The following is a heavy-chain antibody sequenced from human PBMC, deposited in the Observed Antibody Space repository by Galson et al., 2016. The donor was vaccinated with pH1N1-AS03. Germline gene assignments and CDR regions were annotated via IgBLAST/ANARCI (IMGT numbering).Heavy chain of an antibody. D-gene: IGHD5-24*01. CDR2: IYPGDSDT. J-gene: IGHJ4*02. Sequence: QSGAEVKKPGESLMISCKASGSRFTTYWIAWVRQLPGKGLEWMGFIYPGDSDTKYSPSFQGQVTISADKSISTAYLRWNSLKVSDTAMCYCARGDGYNYYFDYWGQGTLVTVSS. V-gene: IGHV5-51*03. CDR3: ARGDGYNYYFDY. CDR1: GSRFTTYW.